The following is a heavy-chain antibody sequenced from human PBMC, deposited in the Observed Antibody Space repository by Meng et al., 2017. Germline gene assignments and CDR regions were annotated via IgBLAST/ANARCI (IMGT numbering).Heavy chain of an antibody. V-gene: IGHV3-53*02. CDR1: GFTVSSNY. J-gene: IGHJ4*02. CDR3: ARGGSYYSY. Sequence: VQVVETGGGLTQPGGSLGLSCAASGFTVSSNYMSRVRQAPGKGLEWVSVIYSGGSTYYADSVKGRFTISRDNSKNTLYLQMNSLRAEDTAVYYCARGGSYYSYWGQGTLVTVSS. CDR2: IYSGGST. D-gene: IGHD1-26*01.